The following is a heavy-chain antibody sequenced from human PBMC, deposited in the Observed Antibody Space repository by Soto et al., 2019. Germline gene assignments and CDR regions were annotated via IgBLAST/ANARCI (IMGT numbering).Heavy chain of an antibody. J-gene: IGHJ4*02. CDR3: AKVYSYGSYFDY. Sequence: GGSLRLSCAASGFTFSSYGMHWVRQAPGKGLERVAVISYDGSNKYYADSVKGRFTISRDNSKNTLYLQMNSLRAEDTAVYYCAKVYSYGSYFDYWGQGTLVTVSS. V-gene: IGHV3-30*18. CDR2: ISYDGSNK. CDR1: GFTFSSYG. D-gene: IGHD5-18*01.